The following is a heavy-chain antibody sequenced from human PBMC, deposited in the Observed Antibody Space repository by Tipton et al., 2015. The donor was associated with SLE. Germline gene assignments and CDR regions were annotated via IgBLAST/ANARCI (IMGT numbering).Heavy chain of an antibody. CDR3: AREVVGADDAFDI. V-gene: IGHV4-59*01. CDR2: IYYSGST. Sequence: TLSLTCTVSGGSIGSYYWSWIRQPPGKGLEWIGYIYYSGSTNYNPSLKSRVTISVDTSKNQFSLKLSSVTAADTAVYYCAREVVGADDAFDIWGQGTMATVSS. D-gene: IGHD1-26*01. J-gene: IGHJ3*02. CDR1: GGSIGSYY.